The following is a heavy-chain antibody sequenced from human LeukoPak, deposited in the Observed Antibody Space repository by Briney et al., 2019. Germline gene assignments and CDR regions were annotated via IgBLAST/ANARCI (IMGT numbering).Heavy chain of an antibody. V-gene: IGHV3-66*01. CDR1: GFTFSSYA. CDR2: IYSGGST. Sequence: GGSLRLSCAASGFTFSSYAMSWVRQAPGKGLEWVSVIYSGGSTYYADSVKGRFTISRDNSKNTLYLQMNSLRAEDTAVYYCARVTGYFDYWGQGTLVTVSS. J-gene: IGHJ4*02. CDR3: ARVTGYFDY.